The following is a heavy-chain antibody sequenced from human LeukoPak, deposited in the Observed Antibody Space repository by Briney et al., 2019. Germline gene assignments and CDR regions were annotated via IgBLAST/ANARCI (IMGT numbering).Heavy chain of an antibody. CDR3: ARGVTGSYFDY. J-gene: IGHJ4*02. CDR2: INHSGST. V-gene: IGHV4-34*01. CDR1: GGSISSYQ. Sequence: SETLSLTCTVSGGSISSYQWSWIRQPPGKGLEWIGEINHSGSTNYNPSLKSRVTISVDTSKNQFSLKLSSVTAADTAVYYCARGVTGSYFDYWGQGTLVTVSS. D-gene: IGHD2-21*02.